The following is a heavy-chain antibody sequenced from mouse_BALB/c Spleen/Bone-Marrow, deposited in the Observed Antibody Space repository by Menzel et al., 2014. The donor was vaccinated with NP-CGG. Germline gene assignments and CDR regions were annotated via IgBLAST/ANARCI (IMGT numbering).Heavy chain of an antibody. D-gene: IGHD1-1*01. Sequence: EVQRVESGGGLVQPGGSLKLSCAASGFDFSRYWMSWVRQAPGKGLEWIGEINPDSRTINYTPSLKDKLIISRDNAKNTLDLQMSRVRSEDAGLYYCARCGYYGFLHYWGQGTTLTVSP. J-gene: IGHJ2*01. V-gene: IGHV4-1*02. CDR3: ARCGYYGFLHY. CDR2: INPDSRTI. CDR1: GFDFSRYW.